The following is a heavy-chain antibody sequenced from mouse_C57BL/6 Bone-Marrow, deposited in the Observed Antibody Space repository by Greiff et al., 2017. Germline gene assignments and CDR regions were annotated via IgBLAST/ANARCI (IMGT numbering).Heavy chain of an antibody. V-gene: IGHV2-2*01. D-gene: IGHD5-5*01. J-gene: IGHJ3*01. CDR1: GFSLTSYG. Sequence: QVQLQQSGPGLVQPSQSLSITCTVSGFSLTSYGVHWVRQSPGKGLEWLGVIWSGGSTDYNAAFISRLSISKDNSKSQVVFKMNSLQADDTAIYYCARKRLPPFAYWGQGTLVTVSA. CDR2: IWSGGST. CDR3: ARKRLPPFAY.